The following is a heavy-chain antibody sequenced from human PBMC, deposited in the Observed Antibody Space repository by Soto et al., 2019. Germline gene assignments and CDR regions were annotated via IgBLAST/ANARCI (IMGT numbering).Heavy chain of an antibody. J-gene: IGHJ4*02. D-gene: IGHD3-16*01. CDR1: GGSISSGGYY. CDR3: ARDRPPIWGSLNYFAC. V-gene: IGHV4-31*03. Sequence: SETLSLTCTVSGGSISSGGYYWSWIRQHPGKGLEWIGYIYYSGSTYYNPALKSRVTISVDTSKNQFSLRLSSVTAADTAVYYCARDRPPIWGSLNYFACGGRGTLVPVPP. CDR2: IYYSGST.